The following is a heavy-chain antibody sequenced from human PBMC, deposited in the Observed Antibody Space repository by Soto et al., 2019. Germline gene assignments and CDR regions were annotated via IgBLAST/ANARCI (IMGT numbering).Heavy chain of an antibody. CDR1: GFIFSEYE. V-gene: IGHV3-48*03. D-gene: IGHD4-4*01. J-gene: IGHJ4*02. CDR3: AKDSNKYSSSLRGRYFDY. CDR2: IGKNGRDI. Sequence: GGSLRLSCEVSGFIFSEYEFNWVRQAPGKGLEWVSYIGKNGRDIYDADSVKGRFTISRDNSKNTLLLQMNSLGAEDTAVYYCAKDSNKYSSSLRGRYFDYWGQGIGVTVSS.